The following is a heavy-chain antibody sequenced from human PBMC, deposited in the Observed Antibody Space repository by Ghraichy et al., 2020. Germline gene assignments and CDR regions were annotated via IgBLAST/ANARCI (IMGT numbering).Heavy chain of an antibody. D-gene: IGHD6-13*01. Sequence: SQTLSLTCAISGDSVSSDSAAWNWIRQSPSRGLEWLGRTYYRSKWYNDYAVSVKSRITINPDTSKNQFSLQLNSATPEDTAVYYCARVRAGAAGNYYYYYIDVWGKGTTVTVSS. CDR2: TYYRSKWYN. J-gene: IGHJ6*03. V-gene: IGHV6-1*01. CDR3: ARVRAGAAGNYYYYYIDV. CDR1: GDSVSSDSAA.